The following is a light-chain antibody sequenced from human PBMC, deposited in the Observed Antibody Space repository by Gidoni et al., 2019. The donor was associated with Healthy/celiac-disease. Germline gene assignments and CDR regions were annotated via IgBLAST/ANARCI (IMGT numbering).Light chain of an antibody. V-gene: IGLV3-21*03. J-gene: IGLJ3*02. CDR2: DDS. CDR1: NIGSKS. CDR3: QVWDSSSDHTGV. Sequence: SYVLTQPPSVSVAPGKTARITWGGNNIGSKSVHWYQQKPGQAPVLVVYDDSGRPSGIPERFSGSNSGNTATLTISRVEAGDEADYYCQVWDSSSDHTGVFGGGTKLTVL.